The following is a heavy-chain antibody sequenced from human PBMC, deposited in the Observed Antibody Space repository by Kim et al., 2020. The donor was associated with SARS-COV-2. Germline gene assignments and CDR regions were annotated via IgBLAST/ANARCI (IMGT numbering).Heavy chain of an antibody. CDR2: ISSDGSNK. J-gene: IGHJ4*02. Sequence: GGSLRLSCAASGFTFSSYGMHWVRQAPGKGLEWVALISSDGSNKYYADSVKGRLTISRDNSKNTLYLQMNSLRAEDTAVYYCVGGYYFGDYWGQGTLVTVSS. D-gene: IGHD3-22*01. CDR3: VGGYYFGDY. V-gene: IGHV3-30*03. CDR1: GFTFSSYG.